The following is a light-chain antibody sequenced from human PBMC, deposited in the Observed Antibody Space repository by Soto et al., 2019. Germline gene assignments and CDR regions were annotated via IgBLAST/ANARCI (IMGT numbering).Light chain of an antibody. V-gene: IGLV2-14*01. CDR2: DVS. Sequence: SVLTQPASVSGSPGQSITISCTGTSSDVGGYNYVSWYQQHPGKAPKLMIYDVSNRPSGVSNRFSGSKSGNTASLTISGLQAEDEADYYCSSYTSSSTYNYVFGTGTKVTVL. J-gene: IGLJ1*01. CDR1: SSDVGGYNY. CDR3: SSYTSSSTYNYV.